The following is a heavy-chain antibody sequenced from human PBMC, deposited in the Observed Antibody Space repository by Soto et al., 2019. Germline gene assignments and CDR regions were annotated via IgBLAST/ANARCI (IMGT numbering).Heavy chain of an antibody. V-gene: IGHV1-8*01. CDR1: GYTFTSYD. J-gene: IGHJ5*02. Sequence: ASVKVSCKASGYTFTSYDINWVRQATGQGLEWMGWMNPNSGNTGYAQKSQGRVTMTRNTSISTAYMELSSLRSEDTAVYYCARGITIFGVVIISPLFDPWGQGTLVTVSS. CDR3: ARGITIFGVVIISPLFDP. D-gene: IGHD3-3*01. CDR2: MNPNSGNT.